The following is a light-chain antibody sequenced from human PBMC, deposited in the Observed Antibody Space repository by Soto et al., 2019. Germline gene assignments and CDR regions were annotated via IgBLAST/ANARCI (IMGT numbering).Light chain of an antibody. V-gene: IGKV3-20*01. CDR3: QQYGSSPLWT. Sequence: DILIRHSQATRSLPPWETANLSSLSSQSVSSSSLAWYQQRPGQAPRLIIYGTYSRATGIPDRFSGIGSGTDFTLTISRLEPEDLAVYDGQQYGSSPLWTVGQGTRREIK. J-gene: IGKJ5*01. CDR2: GTY. CDR1: QSVSSSS.